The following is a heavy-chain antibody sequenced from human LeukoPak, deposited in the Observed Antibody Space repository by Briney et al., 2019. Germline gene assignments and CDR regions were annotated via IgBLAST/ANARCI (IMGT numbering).Heavy chain of an antibody. V-gene: IGHV3-30*04. CDR1: GFTFSSYA. J-gene: IGHJ6*03. CDR3: ARDLETGRYYYYYMDV. Sequence: GRSLRLSCAASGFTFSSYAMHWVRQAPGKGLEWVAVISYDGSNKYYADSVKGRFTISRDNSKNTLYLQMNSLRAEDTAVYFWARDLETGRYYYYYMDVWGKGTTVTVSS. CDR2: ISYDGSNK.